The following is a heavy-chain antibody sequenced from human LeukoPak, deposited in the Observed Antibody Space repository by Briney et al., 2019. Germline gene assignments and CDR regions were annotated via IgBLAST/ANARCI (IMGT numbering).Heavy chain of an antibody. Sequence: GGSLRLSCAASGFTFSSHGMHWVRQAPGKGLEWVAVIWYDGSNKYYAESVKGRFTISGDNSKNTPYLQMNSLRVEDTAVYYCARHLSTGAIDYWGRGTLVTVSS. CDR2: IWYDGSNK. CDR3: ARHLSTGAIDY. V-gene: IGHV3-33*01. CDR1: GFTFSSHG. D-gene: IGHD2-2*01. J-gene: IGHJ4*02.